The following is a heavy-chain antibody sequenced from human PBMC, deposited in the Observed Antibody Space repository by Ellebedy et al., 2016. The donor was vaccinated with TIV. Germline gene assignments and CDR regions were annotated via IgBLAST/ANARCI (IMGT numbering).Heavy chain of an antibody. CDR1: GFTFSTYW. J-gene: IGHJ4*02. V-gene: IGHV3-7*01. CDR3: ASLGYTSSWSSNTPSDS. CDR2: IKYDGGER. D-gene: IGHD6-13*01. Sequence: GESLKISCAASGFTFSTYWMSWVRQAPGKGLEWVANIKYDGGERYYVASVRGRFTISRDNAETSLYLQMNSLRTEDTAVYYCASLGYTSSWSSNTPSDSWGQGTLVTVSS.